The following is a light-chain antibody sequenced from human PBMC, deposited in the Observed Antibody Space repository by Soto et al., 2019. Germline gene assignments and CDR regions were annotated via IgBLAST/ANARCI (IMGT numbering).Light chain of an antibody. J-gene: IGLJ1*01. Sequence: QPVLTQPPSVSAAPGQRVTISCSGSSSNIGNNFVSWYQQLPGTAPKLLIYDNNKRPSGIPDRFSGSRSGTSATLGITGLQTGDEADYYCGTWDSGLTVFVFGTGTKLTVL. CDR2: DNN. CDR1: SSNIGNNF. V-gene: IGLV1-51*01. CDR3: GTWDSGLTVFV.